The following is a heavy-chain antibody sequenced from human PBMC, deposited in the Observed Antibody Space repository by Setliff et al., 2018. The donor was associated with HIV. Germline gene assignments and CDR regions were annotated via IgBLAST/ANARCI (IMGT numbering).Heavy chain of an antibody. J-gene: IGHJ4*02. V-gene: IGHV4-59*12. Sequence: SETLSLTCTVSGGSISPYYWSWIRQPPGKGLEWIAWISDRGTTNYNPSLKSRVTVSVDTSKPQFSLEMSSLTAADTAVYYCAITLVGVTTEMYWGQGTLVPVSS. D-gene: IGHD2-21*02. CDR1: GGSISPYY. CDR2: ISDRGTT. CDR3: AITLVGVTTEMY.